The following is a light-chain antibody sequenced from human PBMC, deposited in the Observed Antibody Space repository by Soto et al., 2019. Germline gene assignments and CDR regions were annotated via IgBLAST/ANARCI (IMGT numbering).Light chain of an antibody. V-gene: IGLV1-44*01. CDR2: LNN. J-gene: IGLJ1*01. Sequence: QSVLTQPPSASGTPGQGLTISCSGSSSNVGRNSVTWYQQLPGTAPKLLFYLNNQRPSSLPDRFSGSKSGTSASLAISALQSEDEAEYSCATWDDSLNLYVFRPGTKVPV. CDR1: SSNVGRNS. CDR3: ATWDDSLNLYV.